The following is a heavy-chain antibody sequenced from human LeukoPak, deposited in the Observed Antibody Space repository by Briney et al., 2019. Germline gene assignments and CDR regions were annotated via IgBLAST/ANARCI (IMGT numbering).Heavy chain of an antibody. Sequence: GGSLRLSCAASGFTLSSYAMSWVRQGPGKGLEWVSAISVSGNAYHADSVKGRFTISRDSSKNTLYLQMNSLRAEDAAVYYCAKAPATTCSGAYCYPFDYWGQGTLVTVSS. CDR3: AKAPATTCSGAYCYPFDY. D-gene: IGHD2-15*01. V-gene: IGHV3-23*01. J-gene: IGHJ4*02. CDR1: GFTLSSYA. CDR2: ISVSGNA.